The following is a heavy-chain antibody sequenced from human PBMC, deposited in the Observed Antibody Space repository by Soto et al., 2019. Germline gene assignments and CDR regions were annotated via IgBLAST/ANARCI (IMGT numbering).Heavy chain of an antibody. D-gene: IGHD2-15*01. V-gene: IGHV4-30-4*01. J-gene: IGHJ4*02. CDR1: GGSISSGDYY. Sequence: SETLSLTCTVSGGSISSGDYYWSWIRQPPGKGLEWIGYIYYSGSTYYNPSLKSRVTISVDTSKNQFSLKLSSVTAADTAVYYCARVGCSGGSCYPDYWGQGTLVTVSS. CDR2: IYYSGST. CDR3: ARVGCSGGSCYPDY.